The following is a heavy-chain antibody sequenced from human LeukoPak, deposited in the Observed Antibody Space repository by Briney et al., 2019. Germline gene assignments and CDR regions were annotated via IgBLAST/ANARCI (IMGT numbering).Heavy chain of an antibody. CDR2: INPDGGNT. CDR1: GYTFTNSY. D-gene: IGHD5-24*01. V-gene: IGHV1-46*01. CDR3: ARIRDGYNDAYDL. Sequence: ASVKVSCKASGYTFTNSYIHWVRQAPGQVLEWMGLINPDGGNTNYAQDFQGRVTLTRDTSTSAVYMELSSLRSEDTAIYYCARIRDGYNDAYDLWGQGTVVTVPS. J-gene: IGHJ3*01.